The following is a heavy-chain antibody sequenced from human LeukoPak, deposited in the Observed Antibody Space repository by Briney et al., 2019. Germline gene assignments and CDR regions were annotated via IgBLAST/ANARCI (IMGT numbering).Heavy chain of an antibody. V-gene: IGHV3-33*01. Sequence: RGSLRLSCTASGFTFSSYGMHWVRQAPGKGLEWVAVIWYDGSNKYYADSVKGRFTISRDNSKNTLYLQMNSLRAEDTAVYYCARGTADTAMVTFDYWGQGTLVTVSS. CDR3: ARGTADTAMVTFDY. D-gene: IGHD5-18*01. CDR1: GFTFSSYG. CDR2: IWYDGSNK. J-gene: IGHJ4*02.